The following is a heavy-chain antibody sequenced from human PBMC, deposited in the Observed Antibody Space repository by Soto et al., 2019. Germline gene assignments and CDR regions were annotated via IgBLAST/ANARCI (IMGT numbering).Heavy chain of an antibody. V-gene: IGHV1-69*06. J-gene: IGHJ4*02. Sequence: QVQLVQSGAEVKKPGSSVKVSCKASGGTFSNYGVSWVRQAPGQGLEWMGGIIPLFGTAKYAQKFQGRLTITADKSTGTAYMELSSLRFEDTAVYYCARAPRGFGELWSIDYWGQGTLVTVSS. D-gene: IGHD3-10*01. CDR3: ARAPRGFGELWSIDY. CDR1: GGTFSNYG. CDR2: IIPLFGTA.